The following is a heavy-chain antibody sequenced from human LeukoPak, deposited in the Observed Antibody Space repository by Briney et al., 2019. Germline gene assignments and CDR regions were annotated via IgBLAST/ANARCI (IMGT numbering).Heavy chain of an antibody. CDR1: GYNFNTFW. D-gene: IGHD2-21*02. CDR3: ARLVDCGGDCLPSSPPEYYFDY. V-gene: IGHV5-51*01. Sequence: MHGESLKISCRGSGYNFNTFWIGWVRQVPGKGLEWMIIIYPGDSTIQYSPSLQGQVTVSADKSITTAYLQWSSLEASDTAMYYRARLVDCGGDCLPSSPPEYYFDYWGQGTLVTVSS. CDR2: IYPGDSTI. J-gene: IGHJ4*02.